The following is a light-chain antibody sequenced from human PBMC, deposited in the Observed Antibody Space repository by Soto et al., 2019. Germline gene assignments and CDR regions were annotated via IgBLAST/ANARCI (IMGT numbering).Light chain of an antibody. J-gene: IGKJ1*01. CDR3: QQRSNWPRT. Sequence: EIVLTQSPATLSLSPGERATLSCRASQSVSSDLAWYQQKPGQAPRLLIYDASKRATGIPARFSGSGSGTDFTLTISSLEREDFAVYFCQQRSNWPRTFGQGTKVQIK. CDR2: DAS. V-gene: IGKV3-11*01. CDR1: QSVSSD.